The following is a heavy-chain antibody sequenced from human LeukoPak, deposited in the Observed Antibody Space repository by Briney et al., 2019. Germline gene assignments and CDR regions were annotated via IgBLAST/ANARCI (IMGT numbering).Heavy chain of an antibody. CDR3: ARGSSGYYFYFDY. J-gene: IGHJ4*02. D-gene: IGHD3-22*01. V-gene: IGHV3-23*01. Sequence: GGSLRLPGAASGLTFSNYAMSWVRQAPGHRLEWVSGISGSGDYTYYADSVKGRFTISRDKFKNMLYLEMNSLRTEDTAIYFCARGSSGYYFYFDYWGQGTLGTVSS. CDR2: ISGSGDYT. CDR1: GLTFSNYA.